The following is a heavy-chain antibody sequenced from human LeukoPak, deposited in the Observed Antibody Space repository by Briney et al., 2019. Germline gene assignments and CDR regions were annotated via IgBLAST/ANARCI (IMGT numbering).Heavy chain of an antibody. J-gene: IGHJ5*02. D-gene: IGHD6-6*01. CDR3: ARRRVSSRPSPGARFDP. V-gene: IGHV4-34*01. CDR2: INHSGST. CDR1: GGSFSGYY. Sequence: SETLSLTCAVYGGSFSGYYWSWIRQPPGKRLEWIGEINHSGSTNYNPSLKSRVTISVDTSKNQFSLKLSSVTAADTAVYYCARRRVSSRPSPGARFDPWGQGTLVTVSS.